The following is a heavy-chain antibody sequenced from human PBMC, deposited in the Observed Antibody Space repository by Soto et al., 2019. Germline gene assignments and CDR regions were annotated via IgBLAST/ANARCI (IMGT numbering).Heavy chain of an antibody. CDR3: ARVADYYDSSGYFDY. CDR1: GGSISSYY. CDR2: IYYSGST. D-gene: IGHD3-22*01. J-gene: IGHJ4*02. Sequence: SETLSLTCTVSGGSISSYYWSRIRQHPGKGLEWIGYIYYSGSTYYNPSLKSRVTISVDTSKNQFSLKLSSVTAADTAVYYCARVADYYDSSGYFDYWGQGTLVTVSS. V-gene: IGHV4-59*06.